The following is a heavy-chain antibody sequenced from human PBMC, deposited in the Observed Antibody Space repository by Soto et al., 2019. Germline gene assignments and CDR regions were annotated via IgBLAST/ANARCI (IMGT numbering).Heavy chain of an antibody. J-gene: IGHJ6*02. CDR1: GGSISSYY. Sequence: SETLSLTCTVSGGSISSYYWSWIRQPPGKGLEWIGYIYYSGSTNYNPSLKSRVTISVDTSKNQFSLKLSSVTAADTAVYYCARDNPTDFWSGPRYYGMDVSGQGTRVTFSS. CDR2: IYYSGST. D-gene: IGHD3-3*01. CDR3: ARDNPTDFWSGPRYYGMDV. V-gene: IGHV4-59*01.